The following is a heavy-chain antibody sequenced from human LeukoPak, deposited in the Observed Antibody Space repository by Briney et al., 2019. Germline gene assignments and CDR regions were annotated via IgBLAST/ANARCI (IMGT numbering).Heavy chain of an antibody. D-gene: IGHD3-22*01. CDR3: ARGGYYYDSSGYYLGDYFDY. Sequence: ASVKVSCKASGYTFTSYDINWVRQATGQGLEWMGWMNPNSGNTGYAQKLQGRVTMTRNTSISTAYMELSSLRSEDTAVYYCARGGYYYDSSGYYLGDYFDYWGQGTLVTVSS. J-gene: IGHJ4*02. CDR1: GYTFTSYD. CDR2: MNPNSGNT. V-gene: IGHV1-8*01.